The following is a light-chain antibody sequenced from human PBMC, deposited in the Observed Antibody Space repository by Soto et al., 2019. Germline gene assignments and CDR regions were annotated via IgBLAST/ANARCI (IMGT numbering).Light chain of an antibody. Sequence: EVVLTTNPGTLSLSPGERATLSCRASQSVSSSYLAWYQQKPGQAPRLLIYGASSRATGIPDRFSGSGSGTDFTLTISRLEPEDFAVYYCQQYGSSPWTFGQGTRPAIK. V-gene: IGKV3-20*01. CDR2: GAS. CDR1: QSVSSSY. CDR3: QQYGSSPWT. J-gene: IGKJ5*01.